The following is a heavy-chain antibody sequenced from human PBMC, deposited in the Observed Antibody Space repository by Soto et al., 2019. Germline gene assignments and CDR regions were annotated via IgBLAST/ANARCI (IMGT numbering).Heavy chain of an antibody. D-gene: IGHD2-2*01. J-gene: IGHJ6*02. Sequence: EVQLLESGGGLLQPGGSLRLSCAASGFTFSSYAMSWVRQAPGKGLEWVSAISGSGGSTYYAYSVKGRFTISRDNSKNTLYLQMNSLRAEDTAVYYCAKLPLVVVPAANYYYYGMDVWGQGPTVTVSS. V-gene: IGHV3-23*01. CDR3: AKLPLVVVPAANYYYYGMDV. CDR2: ISGSGGST. CDR1: GFTFSSYA.